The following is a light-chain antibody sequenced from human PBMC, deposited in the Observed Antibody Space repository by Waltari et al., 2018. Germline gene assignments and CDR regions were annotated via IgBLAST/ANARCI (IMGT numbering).Light chain of an antibody. Sequence: DIQMTQPPPPLSASIVHGVTISFRASQGIADWLAWYQQKPGQPPKLLIHKASTLQGGVPSRFSGSGSGTEFTLTITSLQPDDSATYYCQQYSRFSTFGQGTKVVIK. CDR2: KAS. J-gene: IGKJ1*01. V-gene: IGKV1-5*03. CDR3: QQYSRFST. CDR1: QGIADW.